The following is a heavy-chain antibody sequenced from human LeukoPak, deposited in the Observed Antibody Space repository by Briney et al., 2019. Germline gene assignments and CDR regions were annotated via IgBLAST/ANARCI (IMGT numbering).Heavy chain of an antibody. V-gene: IGHV4-30-2*01. CDR3: ARVLPGAGGAFDI. Sequence: SQTLSLTCTVSGGSISSGGYYWSWIRQPPGKGLEWIGYIYHSGSTYYNPSLKSRVTISVDRSKNQFSLKLSSVTAADTAVYYCARVLPGAGGAFDIWGQGTMVTVSS. CDR1: GGSISSGGYY. J-gene: IGHJ3*02. D-gene: IGHD3-10*01. CDR2: IYHSGST.